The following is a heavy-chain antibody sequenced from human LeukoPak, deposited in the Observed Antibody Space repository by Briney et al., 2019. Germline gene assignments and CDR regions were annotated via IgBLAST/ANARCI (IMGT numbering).Heavy chain of an antibody. CDR1: GGSISSGDYY. V-gene: IGHV4-30-4*01. Sequence: SQTLSLTRTVSGGSISSGDYYWSWIRQPPGKGLEWIGYIYYSGSTYYNPSLKSRVTISVDTSKNQFSLKLSSVTAADTAVYYCARGRFVLRFLEWLGNYFDYWGQGTLVTVSS. CDR2: IYYSGST. CDR3: ARGRFVLRFLEWLGNYFDY. J-gene: IGHJ4*02. D-gene: IGHD3-3*01.